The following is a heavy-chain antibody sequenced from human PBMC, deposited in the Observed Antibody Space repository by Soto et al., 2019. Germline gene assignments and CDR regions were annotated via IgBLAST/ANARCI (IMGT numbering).Heavy chain of an antibody. D-gene: IGHD2-15*01. Sequence: EVELVESGGGLVQPGGSLRLSCAASGFTLGSYWMHWVRQAPGKGLVWVSRLSGDGTGTRYADFVKGRFTISGDNAKNTLYLDMNSRGPDDTAVYYCVRGGGGGSFDQWGQGTLVTVSS. CDR3: VRGGGGGSFDQ. CDR2: LSGDGTGT. J-gene: IGHJ4*02. V-gene: IGHV3-74*01. CDR1: GFTLGSYW.